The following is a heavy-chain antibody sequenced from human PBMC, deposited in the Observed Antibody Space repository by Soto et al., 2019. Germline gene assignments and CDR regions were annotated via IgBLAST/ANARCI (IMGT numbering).Heavy chain of an antibody. J-gene: IGHJ4*02. CDR3: ARGYTTVTPRDCYFDY. Sequence: GGSLRLSCAASGFTFSSYGMHWVRQAPGKGLEWVAVIWYDGSNKYYADSVKGRFTISRDNSKNTLYLQMNSLRAEDTAVYCCARGYTTVTPRDCYFDYWGQGTLVTVSS. D-gene: IGHD4-17*01. V-gene: IGHV3-33*01. CDR2: IWYDGSNK. CDR1: GFTFSSYG.